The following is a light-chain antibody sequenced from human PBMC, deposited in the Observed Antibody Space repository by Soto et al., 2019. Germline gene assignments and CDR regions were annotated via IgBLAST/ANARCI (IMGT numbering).Light chain of an antibody. V-gene: IGLV2-18*02. CDR1: SSDVGSYNR. J-gene: IGLJ1*01. CDR2: EVS. Sequence: QCALTQPPSVSGSPGQSVAISRTGTSSDVGSYNRVSWYQQPPGTAPKVMIYEVSNRPSGVPDRFSGSKSGNTASLTISGLQAEDEADYYCSSYTSSNTYVFGTGTKVTVL. CDR3: SSYTSSNTYV.